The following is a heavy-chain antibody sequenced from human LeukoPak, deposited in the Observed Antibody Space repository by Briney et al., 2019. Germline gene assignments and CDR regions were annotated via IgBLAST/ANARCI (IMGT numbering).Heavy chain of an antibody. CDR3: ARPQGTNWFDP. CDR1: VGSIISSMQY. D-gene: IGHD1-1*01. J-gene: IGHJ5*02. Sequence: SETLSLTCVVPVGSIISSMQYWGWVRQPRGNGLEWIGSIYYSCSTYYNPSRKSRVTISVDTSKNQFSLKLSSVTAADTAVYYCARPQGTNWFDPWGQGTLVTVSS. V-gene: IGHV4-39*07. CDR2: IYYSCST.